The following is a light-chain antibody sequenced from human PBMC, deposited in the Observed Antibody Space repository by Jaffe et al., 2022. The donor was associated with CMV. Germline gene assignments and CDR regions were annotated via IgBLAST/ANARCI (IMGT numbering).Light chain of an antibody. CDR1: QSVSSY. V-gene: IGKV3-11*01. CDR3: QQRSNWRWG. CDR2: DAS. J-gene: IGKJ1*01. Sequence: EIVLTQSPATLSLSPGERATLSCRASQSVSSYLAWYQQKPGQAPRLLIYDASNRATGIPARFSGSGSGTDFTLTISSLEPEDFAVYYCQQRSNWRWGFGQGTKVEIK.